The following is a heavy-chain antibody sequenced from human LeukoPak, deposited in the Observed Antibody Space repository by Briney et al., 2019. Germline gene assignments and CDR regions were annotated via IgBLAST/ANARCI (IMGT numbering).Heavy chain of an antibody. CDR3: ATKQWLAPPPDS. D-gene: IGHD6-19*01. CDR1: GMTFSSYW. Sequence: GGSLRLSCAASGMTFSSYWMYWVRQLPGKGLVWVSYIKSDGSTTGYADAVKGRFTVSRDNADNTMFLQMNSVRDEDTAVYYCATKQWLAPPPDSWGQGTPVTVSS. J-gene: IGHJ4*02. CDR2: IKSDGSTT. V-gene: IGHV3-74*01.